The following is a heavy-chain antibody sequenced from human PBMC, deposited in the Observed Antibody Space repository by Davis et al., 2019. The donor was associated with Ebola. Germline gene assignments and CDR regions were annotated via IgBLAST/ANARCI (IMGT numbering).Heavy chain of an antibody. CDR1: GGSITSSNW. Sequence: MPSETLSLTFAVSGGSITSSNWRSWVRQPPGKGLEWNWEIYHSGSTNYNPSLKSRVTISVDKSKNQFSLKLSSVTAADTAVYYCARDYGDYLDYFDYWGQGTLVTVSS. J-gene: IGHJ4*02. CDR2: IYHSGST. V-gene: IGHV4-4*02. CDR3: ARDYGDYLDYFDY. D-gene: IGHD4-17*01.